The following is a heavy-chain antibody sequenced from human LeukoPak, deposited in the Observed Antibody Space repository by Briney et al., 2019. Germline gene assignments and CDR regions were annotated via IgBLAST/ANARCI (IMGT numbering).Heavy chain of an antibody. V-gene: IGHV3-23*01. D-gene: IGHD6-19*01. CDR1: GITFINYS. CDR2: ITGSGTFT. Sequence: PGGSLRPSCAASGITFINYSMTWVRQAPGKGLEWVSAITGSGTFTDYADSVRGRFTISRDNSKNTLYLQMNSLRAEDTAIYYCAKRSAESSGYFDSWGQGTLVTVSS. CDR3: AKRSAESSGYFDS. J-gene: IGHJ4*02.